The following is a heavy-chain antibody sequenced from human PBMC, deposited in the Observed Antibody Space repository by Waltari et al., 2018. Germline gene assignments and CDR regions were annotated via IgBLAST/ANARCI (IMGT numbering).Heavy chain of an antibody. CDR3: ANLDY. CDR1: GYSISSGYY. CDR2: ISGSGGST. Sequence: VQLQESGPGLVKPSETLSLTCAVSGYSISSGYYWGWIRQAPGKGLEWVSAISGSGGSTDYADSVKGRFTISRDNSKNTLYLQMNSLRAEDTAVYYCANLDYWGQGTLVTVSS. J-gene: IGHJ4*02. V-gene: IGHV3-23*01.